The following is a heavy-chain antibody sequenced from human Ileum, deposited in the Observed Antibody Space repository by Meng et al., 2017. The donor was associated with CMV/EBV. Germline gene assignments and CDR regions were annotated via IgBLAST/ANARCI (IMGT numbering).Heavy chain of an antibody. Sequence: QFPLQQWAAGLLKPTETLSLTCGVYGGSFIGYHWSWIRQPPGKGLEWIGEINHSGGSNYNPSLKSRVTISLDTSKTQFSLKLNSVTAADTAVYYCATGTSQAWELLHSWGQGILVTVSS. J-gene: IGHJ4*02. CDR2: INHSGGS. CDR1: GGSFIGYH. D-gene: IGHD2/OR15-2a*01. CDR3: ATGTSQAWELLHS. V-gene: IGHV4-34*01.